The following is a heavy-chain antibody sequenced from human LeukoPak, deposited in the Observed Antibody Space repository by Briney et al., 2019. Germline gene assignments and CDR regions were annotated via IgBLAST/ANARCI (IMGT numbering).Heavy chain of an antibody. CDR1: GFTFSSYG. V-gene: IGHV3-30*18. J-gene: IGHJ5*02. CDR2: ISCDGSNK. D-gene: IGHD4-17*01. Sequence: PGGSLRLSCAASGFTFSSYGMHWVRQAPGKGLEWVAVISCDGSNKYYADSVKGRFTISRDNSKNTLYLQMNSLRAEDTAVYYCAKEIAVTDWFDPWGQGTLVTVSS. CDR3: AKEIAVTDWFDP.